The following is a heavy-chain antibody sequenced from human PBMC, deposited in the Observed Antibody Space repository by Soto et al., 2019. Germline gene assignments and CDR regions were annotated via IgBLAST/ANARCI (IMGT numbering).Heavy chain of an antibody. Sequence: QVQLQESGPGLVKPSETLSLTCTVSGGSISGYYWSWIRQPPGKGLEWIGYIFYSGSTNYSPSLKSRLTISVDTSKNHFSLKLSSVTAADTAMYYCAREGDSGAHFDYWGQGTLVPVSS. V-gene: IGHV4-59*01. CDR3: AREGDSGAHFDY. CDR2: IFYSGST. J-gene: IGHJ4*02. CDR1: GGSISGYY. D-gene: IGHD4-17*01.